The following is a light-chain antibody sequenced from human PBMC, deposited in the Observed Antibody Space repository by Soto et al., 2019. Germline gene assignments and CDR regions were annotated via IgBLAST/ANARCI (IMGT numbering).Light chain of an antibody. CDR1: QSVSSRY. CDR2: AAS. Sequence: EIVLTQSPGTLSLSPGERATLSFRASQSVSSRYLAWLQQKPGQAPRLLIYAASSWATGIPDRFSGSESGADFTLTISRMEPEDSAVYYCQQYGSSPLITFGQGTQLEIK. CDR3: QQYGSSPLIT. V-gene: IGKV3-20*01. J-gene: IGKJ5*01.